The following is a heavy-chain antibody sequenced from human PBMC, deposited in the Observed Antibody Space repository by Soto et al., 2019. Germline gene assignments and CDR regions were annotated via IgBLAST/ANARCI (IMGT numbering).Heavy chain of an antibody. CDR1: GFTFSSYA. Sequence: WGSLRLSCAASGFTFSSYAMSWVRQAPGKGLEWVLAISGSGGSTYYADSVKGRFTISRDNSKNTLYLQMNSLRAEDTAVYYCAKEMTYYDFWSAPYYGMDVWGQGTTVTVSS. D-gene: IGHD3-3*01. V-gene: IGHV3-23*01. CDR3: AKEMTYYDFWSAPYYGMDV. J-gene: IGHJ6*02. CDR2: ISGSGGST.